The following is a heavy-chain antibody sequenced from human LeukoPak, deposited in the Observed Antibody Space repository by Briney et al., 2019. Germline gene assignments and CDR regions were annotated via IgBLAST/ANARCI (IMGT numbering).Heavy chain of an antibody. V-gene: IGHV4-34*01. J-gene: IGHJ3*02. D-gene: IGHD4-17*01. CDR3: ARHFDNGDYKKTFDI. CDR1: GGSFSGYY. Sequence: PSETLSLTCAVYGGSFSGYYWSWIRHNPSLKSRVTISVDTSKNHFSLKLTSVTAADTAVYYCARHFDNGDYKKTFDIWGQGTMVTVSS.